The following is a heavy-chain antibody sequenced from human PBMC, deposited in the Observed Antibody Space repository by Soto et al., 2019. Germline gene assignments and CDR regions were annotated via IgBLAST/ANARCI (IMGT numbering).Heavy chain of an antibody. D-gene: IGHD3-3*01. V-gene: IGHV4-59*08. CDR2: IYYSGST. J-gene: IGHJ4*02. Sequence: PSETLSLTCTVSGGSISSYYWSWIRQPPGKGLEWIGYIYYSGSTNYNPSLKSRVTISVDTSKDQFSLKLSSVTAADTAVYYCATRSGSGYFFSWGQGTLVTVSS. CDR1: GGSISSYY. CDR3: ATRSGSGYFFS.